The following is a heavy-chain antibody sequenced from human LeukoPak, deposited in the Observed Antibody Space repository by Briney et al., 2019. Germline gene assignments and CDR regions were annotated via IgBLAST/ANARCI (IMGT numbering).Heavy chain of an antibody. D-gene: IGHD5-12*01. CDR2: INPDNGGT. J-gene: IGHJ4*02. Sequence: ASVKASCKASGYTFTGYYMHWVRQAPGQGLEWTGWINPDNGGTNYAQKFQGRVTMTRDMSISTAYMELSRLRSDDTAVYYCARDPSNSGYDYLYYFDYWGQGTLVTVSS. CDR1: GYTFTGYY. CDR3: ARDPSNSGYDYLYYFDY. V-gene: IGHV1-2*02.